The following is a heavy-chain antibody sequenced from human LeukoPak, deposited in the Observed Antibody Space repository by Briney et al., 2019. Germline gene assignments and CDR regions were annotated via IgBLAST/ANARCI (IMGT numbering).Heavy chain of an antibody. D-gene: IGHD3-22*01. CDR2: IRYDGSNK. CDR1: GFTFSSYC. Sequence: PGRSLRLSCAASGFTFSSYCMHWVRQAPGKGLEWVAVIRYDGSNKNYADSVKGRFTISRDNSKNTLYLQMNSLRAEDTAVYYCARGSPSSGYYYPVRYWGQGTLVTVSS. V-gene: IGHV3-33*01. CDR3: ARGSPSSGYYYPVRY. J-gene: IGHJ4*02.